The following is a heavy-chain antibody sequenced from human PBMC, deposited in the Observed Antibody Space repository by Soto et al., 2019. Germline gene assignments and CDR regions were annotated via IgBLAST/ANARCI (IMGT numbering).Heavy chain of an antibody. CDR1: GFTFDDYA. V-gene: IGHV3-9*01. J-gene: IGHJ4*02. Sequence: GGSLRLSCAASGFTFDDYAMHWVRQAPGKGLEWVSGISWNSGSIGYADSVKGRFTISRDNAKNSLYLQMNSLRAEDTALYYCAKDILYDYIWGSSIDYWGQGTLVTVSS. D-gene: IGHD3-16*01. CDR3: AKDILYDYIWGSSIDY. CDR2: ISWNSGSI.